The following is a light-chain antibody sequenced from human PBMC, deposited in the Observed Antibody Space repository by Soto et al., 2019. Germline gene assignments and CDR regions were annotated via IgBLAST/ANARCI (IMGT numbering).Light chain of an antibody. J-gene: IGLJ1*01. CDR1: SSDVGAYNY. CDR3: SSYTRSPSYV. V-gene: IGLV2-14*03. CDR2: DVS. Sequence: QSVLTQPASVSGSPGQSITISCTGTSSDVGAYNYVCWYQQYPGKAPKLMIYDVSTRSSGVSNRFSGSKSGNTASLTISGLQAEDEADYYCSSYTRSPSYVFGPGTQLTVL.